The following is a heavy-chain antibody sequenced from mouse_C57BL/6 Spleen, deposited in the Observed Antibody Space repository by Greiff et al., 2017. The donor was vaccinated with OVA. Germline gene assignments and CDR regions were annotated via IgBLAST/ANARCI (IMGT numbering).Heavy chain of an antibody. CDR1: GYTFTSYW. CDR2: IYPGSGST. V-gene: IGHV1-55*01. CDR3: ARGGYGNFAY. D-gene: IGHD2-10*02. J-gene: IGHJ3*01. Sequence: QVQLQQPGAELVKPGASVKMSCKASGYTFTSYWITWVKQRPGQGLEWIGDIYPGSGSTNYNEKFKSKATLTVDKSSSTAYMQLSSLTSEDSAVYYCARGGYGNFAYWGQGTLVTVSA.